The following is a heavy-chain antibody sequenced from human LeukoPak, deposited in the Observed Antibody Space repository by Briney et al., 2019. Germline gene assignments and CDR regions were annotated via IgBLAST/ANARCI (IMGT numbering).Heavy chain of an antibody. CDR3: ARHIGYGSGSYYNPFDY. CDR1: GESFSGYY. CDR2: INHSGST. V-gene: IGHV4-34*01. J-gene: IGHJ4*02. Sequence: PSETLSLTCAVYGESFSGYYWSWIRQPPGKGLEWIGEINHSGSTNYNPSLKSRVTLSVDASKNQFSLKLSSVTAADTAVYYCARHIGYGSGSYYNPFDYWGQGTLVTVSS. D-gene: IGHD3-10*01.